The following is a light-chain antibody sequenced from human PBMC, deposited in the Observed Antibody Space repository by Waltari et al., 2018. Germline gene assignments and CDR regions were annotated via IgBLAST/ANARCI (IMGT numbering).Light chain of an antibody. J-gene: IGLJ2*01. CDR3: SSYTSATTLSVV. Sequence: QSALTQPAPVSGPPELSITIACTGTGGVVGGYTYVSWYQQHEGKGSKVIIYVVSNRPSGVSTRFSASKSGDTASLTISGLQAEDEATYYCSSYTSATTLSVVFGGGTKVTVL. CDR2: VVS. V-gene: IGLV2-14*01. CDR1: GGVVGGYTY.